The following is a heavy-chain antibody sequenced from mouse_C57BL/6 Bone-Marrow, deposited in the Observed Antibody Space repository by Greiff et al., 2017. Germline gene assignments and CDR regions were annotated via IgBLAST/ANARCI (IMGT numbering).Heavy chain of an antibody. J-gene: IGHJ2*01. CDR3: ASLGRFDY. D-gene: IGHD4-1*01. CDR1: GYSITSGYY. V-gene: IGHV3-6*01. Sequence: EVKLVESGPGLVKPSQSLSLTCSVTGYSITSGYYWNWIRQFPGNKLEWMGYISYDGSNNYNPSLKNRISITRDTSKNQFFLKLNSVTTEDTATYYCASLGRFDYWGQGTTLTVSS. CDR2: ISYDGSN.